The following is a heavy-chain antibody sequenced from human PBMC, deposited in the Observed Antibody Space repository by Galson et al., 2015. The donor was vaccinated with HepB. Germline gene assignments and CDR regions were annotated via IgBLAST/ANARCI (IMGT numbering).Heavy chain of an antibody. Sequence: QSGAEVKKPGESLKISCKASGYSFTSSWIAWVRQMPGKGLEWMAIIYPGNSGTRYSPSVEDQVTISVDKSITTVYLQWSSLKASDTAMYYCARATYCSSTNCYFEYWGQGTLVTVSS. CDR2: IYPGNSGT. CDR1: GYSFTSSW. V-gene: IGHV5-51*03. D-gene: IGHD2-2*01. J-gene: IGHJ4*02. CDR3: ARATYCSSTNCYFEY.